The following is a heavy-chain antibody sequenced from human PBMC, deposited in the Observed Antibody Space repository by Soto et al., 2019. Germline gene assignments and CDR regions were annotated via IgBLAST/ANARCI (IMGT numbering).Heavy chain of an antibody. Sequence: PSETLSLTCTVSGGSISSSSYYWGWIRQPPGKGLEWIGSIYYSGSTYYNPSLKSRVTISVDTSKNQFSLKLSSVTAADTAVYYCAGLTTVYYYYGMDVWGQGTTVTVSS. CDR1: GGSISSSSYY. CDR2: IYYSGST. J-gene: IGHJ6*02. D-gene: IGHD4-17*01. CDR3: AGLTTVYYYYGMDV. V-gene: IGHV4-39*01.